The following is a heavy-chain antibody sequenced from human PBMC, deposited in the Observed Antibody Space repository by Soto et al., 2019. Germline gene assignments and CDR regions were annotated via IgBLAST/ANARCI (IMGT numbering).Heavy chain of an antibody. CDR2: ISYDGRNK. V-gene: IGHV3-30*18. Sequence: QVQLVESGGGVVQPGRSLRLSCAASGFTFSSYGMHWVRQAPGKGLEWVAVISYDGRNKYYADAVKGRFTISRDNSKNTLYLQMSSLRAEDTAVYYCVKDGSSGWPCFYDMDVWGQGTTVTVSS. CDR3: VKDGSSGWPCFYDMDV. J-gene: IGHJ6*02. CDR1: GFTFSSYG. D-gene: IGHD6-19*01.